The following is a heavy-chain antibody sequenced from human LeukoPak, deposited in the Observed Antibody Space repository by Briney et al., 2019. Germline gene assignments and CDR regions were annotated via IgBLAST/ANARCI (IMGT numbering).Heavy chain of an antibody. CDR3: ARVGRIRDGSTRAISARRIYYYYYYMDV. CDR2: IYSGGTT. CDR1: GFTVSSTY. J-gene: IGHJ6*03. Sequence: GGSLRLSCAASGFTVSSTYMSWVRQAPGKGLEWVSVIYSGGTTYYADSVKGRFTISRDTSKNTVYLQMKSLRAEDTAVYYCARVGRIRDGSTRAISARRIYYYYYYMDVWGKGTTVTISS. D-gene: IGHD2-2*01. V-gene: IGHV3-53*01.